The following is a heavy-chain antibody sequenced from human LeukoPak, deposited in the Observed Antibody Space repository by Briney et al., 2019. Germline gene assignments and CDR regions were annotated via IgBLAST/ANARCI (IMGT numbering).Heavy chain of an antibody. CDR1: GYSISSGYY. V-gene: IGHV4-38-2*02. D-gene: IGHD3-10*01. CDR2: IYHSGST. J-gene: IGHJ3*02. Sequence: SETLSLTCTVSGYSISSGYYWGWIRQPPGKGLEWIGSIYHSGSTYYNPSLKSRVTISVDTSKNQFSLKLSSVTAADTAVYYCARDSADGSGSPPVAFDIWGQGTMVTVSS. CDR3: ARDSADGSGSPPVAFDI.